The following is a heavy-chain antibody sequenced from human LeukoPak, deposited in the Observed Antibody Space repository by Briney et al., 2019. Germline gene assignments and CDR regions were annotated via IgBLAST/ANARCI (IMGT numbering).Heavy chain of an antibody. CDR3: ARDPTIFGVVIVPDY. D-gene: IGHD3-3*01. J-gene: IGHJ4*02. CDR2: IRQDGSEK. Sequence: GGSLRLSCAASGFTFSSYWMSWVRQAPGKGLEWVANIRQDGSEKYYVDSVKGRFTISRDNAKNSLYLQMNSLRAQDTAVYYCARDPTIFGVVIVPDYWGQGTLVTVSS. V-gene: IGHV3-7*01. CDR1: GFTFSSYW.